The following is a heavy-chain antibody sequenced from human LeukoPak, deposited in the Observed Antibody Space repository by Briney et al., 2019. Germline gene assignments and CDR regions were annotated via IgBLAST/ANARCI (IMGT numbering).Heavy chain of an antibody. CDR1: GGSISSSSYY. D-gene: IGHD3-22*01. V-gene: IGHV4-39*07. CDR2: IYYSGST. CDR3: ARGDSMIVGSFFDY. J-gene: IGHJ4*02. Sequence: SETLSLTCTVSGGSISSSSYYWGWIRQPPGKGLELIGSIYYSGSTYYNPSLKSRVTISVDTSKNQFSLKLSSVTAADTAVYYCARGDSMIVGSFFDYWGQGTLVTVSS.